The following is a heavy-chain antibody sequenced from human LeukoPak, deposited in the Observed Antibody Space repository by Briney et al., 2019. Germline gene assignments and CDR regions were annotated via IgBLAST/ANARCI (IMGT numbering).Heavy chain of an antibody. CDR2: INHSGST. Sequence: SETLSLTCDVYGGSFSGYYWSWIRQPPGKGLEWIGEINHSGSTNYNPSLKSRVTISVDTSKNQFSLKLSSVTAADTAVYYCARGRGYSYGHDFDYWGQGTVVTVSS. CDR1: GGSFSGYY. CDR3: ARGRGYSYGHDFDY. D-gene: IGHD5-18*01. J-gene: IGHJ4*02. V-gene: IGHV4-34*01.